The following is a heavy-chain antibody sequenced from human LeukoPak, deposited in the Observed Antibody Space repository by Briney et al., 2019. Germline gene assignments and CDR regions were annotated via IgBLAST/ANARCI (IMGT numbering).Heavy chain of an antibody. CDR2: IKSKTDGGTT. CDR1: GFTFSSYA. D-gene: IGHD2-2*01. Sequence: GGSLRLSCAASGFTFSSYAMSWVRQAPGKGLEWVGRIKSKTDGGTTDYAAPVKGRFTISRDDSKNTLYLQMNSLKTEDTAVYYCTTDSWETYQLLSYYYYYMDVWGKGTTVTVSS. V-gene: IGHV3-15*01. CDR3: TTDSWETYQLLSYYYYYMDV. J-gene: IGHJ6*03.